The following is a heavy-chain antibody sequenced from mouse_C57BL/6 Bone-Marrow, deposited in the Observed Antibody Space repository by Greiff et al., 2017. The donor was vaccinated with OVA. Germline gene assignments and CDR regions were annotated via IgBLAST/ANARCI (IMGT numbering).Heavy chain of an antibody. V-gene: IGHV1-53*01. J-gene: IGHJ2*01. D-gene: IGHD1-1*01. CDR3: ARSFYYYGSSPWFDY. CDR1: GYTFTSYW. CDR2: INPSNGGT. Sequence: QVQLQQPGTELVKPGASVKLSCKASGYTFTSYWMHWVKQRPGQGLEWIGNINPSNGGTNYNEKFKSKATLTVDKSSSTAYMQRSSLTSEDSAVDYCARSFYYYGSSPWFDYWGQGTTLTVSS.